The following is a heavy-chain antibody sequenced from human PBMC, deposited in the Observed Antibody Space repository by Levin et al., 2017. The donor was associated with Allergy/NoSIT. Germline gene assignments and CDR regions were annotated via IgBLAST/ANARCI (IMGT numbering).Heavy chain of an antibody. CDR3: ARDPTPWSSSVYGMDV. J-gene: IGHJ6*02. Sequence: PSETLSLTCTVSGGSISSYYWSWIRQPPGKGLEWIGYIYYSGSTNYNPSLKSRVTISVDTSKNQFSLKLSSVTAADTAVYYCARDPTPWSSSVYGMDVWGQGTTVTVSS. D-gene: IGHD6-6*01. CDR2: IYYSGST. CDR1: GGSISSYY. V-gene: IGHV4-59*01.